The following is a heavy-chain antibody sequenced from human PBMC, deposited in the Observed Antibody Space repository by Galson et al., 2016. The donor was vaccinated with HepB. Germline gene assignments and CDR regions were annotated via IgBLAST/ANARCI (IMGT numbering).Heavy chain of an antibody. CDR2: IYHSGST. J-gene: IGHJ6*02. V-gene: IGHV4-4*02. CDR3: ARNYFGLGSSTFYYGLDV. Sequence: RQAPGKGLEWIGEIYHSGSTNYNPSLKSRLTISLDKSKNEFSLRLSSVAAADTAIYYCARNYFGLGSSTFYYGLDVWGQGTTVTVSS. D-gene: IGHD3-10*01.